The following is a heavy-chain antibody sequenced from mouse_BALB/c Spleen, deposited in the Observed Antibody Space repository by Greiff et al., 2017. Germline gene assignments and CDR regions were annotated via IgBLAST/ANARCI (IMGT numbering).Heavy chain of an antibody. D-gene: IGHD1-1*01. CDR3: ARVLVVWDY. V-gene: IGHV5-6-3*01. CDR1: GFTFSSYG. Sequence: DVMLVESGGGLVQPGGSLKLSCAASGFTFSSYGMSWVRQTPDKRLELVATINSNGGSTYYPDSVKGRFTISRDNAKNTLYLQMSSLKSEDTAMYYCARVLVVWDYWGQGTSVTVSS. J-gene: IGHJ4*01. CDR2: INSNGGST.